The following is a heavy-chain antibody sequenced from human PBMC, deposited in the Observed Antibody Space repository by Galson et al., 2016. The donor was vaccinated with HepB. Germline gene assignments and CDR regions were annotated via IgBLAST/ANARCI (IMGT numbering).Heavy chain of an antibody. D-gene: IGHD5-24*01. V-gene: IGHV3-23*01. J-gene: IGHJ4*02. Sequence: SLRLSCAASGFTFTTYAFTWVRQAPGKGLERVSAISGSGTNTYYADSVKGRFTISRDNSRNTLYLQMNSLRAEDTALYYCAKDRDFHGYNTYYFDYWGQGTLVTVSS. CDR3: AKDRDFHGYNTYYFDY. CDR2: ISGSGTNT. CDR1: GFTFTTYA.